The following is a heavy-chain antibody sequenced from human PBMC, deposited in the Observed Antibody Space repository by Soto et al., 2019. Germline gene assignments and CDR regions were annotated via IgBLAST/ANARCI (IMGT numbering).Heavy chain of an antibody. CDR2: IIPILGIA. CDR3: AVQNRLPARYTGNDDSGWFDP. V-gene: IGHV1-69*02. CDR1: GGTFSSYT. J-gene: IGHJ5*02. D-gene: IGHD1-1*01. Sequence: QVQLVQSGAEVKKPGSSVKVSCKASGGTFSSYTISWVRQAPGQGLEWMGRIIPILGIANYAQKFQARVTITAHKPPTTAYMDLSSLRPDEPAVYYSAVQNRLPARYTGNDDSGWFDPWGKGTLVTVSS.